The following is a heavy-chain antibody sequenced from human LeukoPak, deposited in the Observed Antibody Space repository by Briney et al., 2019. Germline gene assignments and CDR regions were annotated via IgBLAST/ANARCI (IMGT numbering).Heavy chain of an antibody. CDR1: GFTFSSYW. V-gene: IGHV3-7*01. CDR3: AREGSSWYTLDY. CDR2: IKQDGSEK. D-gene: IGHD6-13*01. J-gene: IGHJ4*02. Sequence: GGSLRLSCAASGFTFSSYWMSWVRQAPGKGLEWVANIKQDGSEKYYADSVKGRFTISRDNSKNTLYLQMNSLRAEDTAVYCCAREGSSWYTLDYWGQGTLVTVSS.